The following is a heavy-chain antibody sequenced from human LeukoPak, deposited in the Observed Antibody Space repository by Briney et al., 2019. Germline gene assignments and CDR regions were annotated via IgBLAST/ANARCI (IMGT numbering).Heavy chain of an antibody. CDR1: GFTFSSYA. J-gene: IGHJ4*02. D-gene: IGHD4-17*01. V-gene: IGHV3-23*01. CDR3: AMQAYGDYGIDY. Sequence: GGSLRLSCAASGFTFSSYAMSWVRQAPGKGLEWVPAISGSGGSTYYADSVKGRFTISRDNSKNTLYLQMNSLRAEDTAVYYCAMQAYGDYGIDYWGQGTLVTVSS. CDR2: ISGSGGST.